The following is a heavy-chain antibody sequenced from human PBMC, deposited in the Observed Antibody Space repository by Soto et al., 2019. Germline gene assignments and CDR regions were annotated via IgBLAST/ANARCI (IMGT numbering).Heavy chain of an antibody. CDR2: IIPVFGRP. D-gene: IGHD5-12*01. Sequence: SVKVSCKASGGTFSSFGISWVRQAPGQGLEWMGGIIPVFGRPNYAQRFRGRLTITADESTNTGYMELIDLTSEDTAVYYCAREGSGYNFWGQGTQVTVSS. CDR1: GGTFSSFG. CDR3: AREGSGYNF. V-gene: IGHV1-69*13. J-gene: IGHJ1*01.